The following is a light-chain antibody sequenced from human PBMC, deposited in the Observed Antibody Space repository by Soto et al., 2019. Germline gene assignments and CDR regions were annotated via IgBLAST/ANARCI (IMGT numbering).Light chain of an antibody. J-gene: IGLJ1*01. Sequence: QSVLTQPASVSGSPGQSITISCTGTSSDVGSYNLVSWYQQHPGKAPKLMIYEGSKRPSGVSNRFSGSKSGNTASLTTSGLQAEDEADYYCCSYAGSSGYVFGTGTKVTVL. CDR3: CSYAGSSGYV. CDR1: SSDVGSYNL. CDR2: EGS. V-gene: IGLV2-23*01.